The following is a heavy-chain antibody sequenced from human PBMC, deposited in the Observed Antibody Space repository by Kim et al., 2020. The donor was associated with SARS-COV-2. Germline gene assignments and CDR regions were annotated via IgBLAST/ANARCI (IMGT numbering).Heavy chain of an antibody. J-gene: IGHJ3*02. CDR3: ARDSAQTITIQRGIAAAGTRFRGRVDAFDI. Sequence: SVKVSCKASGGTFSSYAISWVRQAPGQGLEWMGGIIPIFGTANYAQKFQGRVTITADESTSTAYMELSSLRSEDTAVYYCARDSAQTITIQRGIAAAGTRFRGRVDAFDIWGQGTMVTVSS. V-gene: IGHV1-69*13. D-gene: IGHD6-13*01. CDR2: IIPIFGTA. CDR1: GGTFSSYA.